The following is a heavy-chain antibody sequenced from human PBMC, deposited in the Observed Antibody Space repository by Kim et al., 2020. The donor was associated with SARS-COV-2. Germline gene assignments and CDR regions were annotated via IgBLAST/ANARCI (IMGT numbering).Heavy chain of an antibody. J-gene: IGHJ6*02. Sequence: ASVKVSCKASGYTFTGYYMHWVRQAPGQGLEWMGRTNPNSGGTNYAQKFQGRVTMTRDTSISTAYMELSRLRSDDTPVYYCAREGVHSSGWYGYYYYGMDVWGQGTTVTVSS. CDR3: AREGVHSSGWYGYYYYGMDV. V-gene: IGHV1-2*06. CDR1: GYTFTGYY. CDR2: TNPNSGGT. D-gene: IGHD6-19*01.